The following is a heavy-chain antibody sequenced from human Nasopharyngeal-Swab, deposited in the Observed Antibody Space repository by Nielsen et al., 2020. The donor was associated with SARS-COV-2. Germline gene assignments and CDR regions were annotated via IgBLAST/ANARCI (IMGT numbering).Heavy chain of an antibody. CDR1: GGSFSGYY. D-gene: IGHD2-2*01. CDR3: ASGVLPAASPRGYYYYYYMDV. Sequence: SETLSLTCALYGGSFSGYYWSWIRQPPGKGLEWNGEINHSGSTNYNPSLKSRVTIPVDTSKNQFSLKLSSVTAAGTAVYYCASGVLPAASPRGYYYYYYMDVWGKGTTVTVSS. J-gene: IGHJ6*03. CDR2: INHSGST. V-gene: IGHV4-34*01.